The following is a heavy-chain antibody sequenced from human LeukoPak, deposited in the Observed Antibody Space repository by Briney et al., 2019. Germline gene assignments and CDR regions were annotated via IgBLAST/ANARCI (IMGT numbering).Heavy chain of an antibody. CDR3: ARSRITMAADY. Sequence: GASVKVSCKASGYTFTSYDINWVRQATGQGLEWMGWMNPNSGNTGYAQKFQGRVTITRNTSISTAYMELSSLRSEDTAVYYCARSRITMAADYWGQGTLVTVSS. V-gene: IGHV1-8*03. CDR1: GYTFTSYD. D-gene: IGHD3-10*01. J-gene: IGHJ4*02. CDR2: MNPNSGNT.